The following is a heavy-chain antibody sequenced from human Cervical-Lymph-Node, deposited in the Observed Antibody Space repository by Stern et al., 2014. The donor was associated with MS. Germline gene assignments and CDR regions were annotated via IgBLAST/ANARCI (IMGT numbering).Heavy chain of an antibody. Sequence: VQLVESGGGLVQPGASLRLSCVASGFTFSSYAINWVRQAPGQGLQWVSAIIASGNRTYYTDSVKGRFTISRDNSKNTVYLEMNSLTAEDTAVYFCALLATPTDYWGQGTLVTVSP. CDR1: GFTFSSYA. D-gene: IGHD4-23*01. V-gene: IGHV3-23*04. CDR3: ALLATPTDY. CDR2: IIASGNRT. J-gene: IGHJ4*02.